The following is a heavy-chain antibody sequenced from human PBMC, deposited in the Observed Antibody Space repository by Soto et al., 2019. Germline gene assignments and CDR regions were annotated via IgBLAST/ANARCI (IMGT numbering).Heavy chain of an antibody. CDR2: MSATDGRP. CDR3: ETDPNGDYGGGFDF. D-gene: IGHD4-17*01. CDR1: GFSFNDYA. V-gene: IGHV3-23*01. J-gene: IGHJ3*01. Sequence: EVQLLESGGGLVQPGGSLRLSCAASGFSFNDYAMTWVRQAPGKGLEWVSSMSATDGRPYYADSVKGRFTISRDTSKNTLYLQMNSVRVEDTAVYYCETDPNGDYGGGFDFWGQGTMVTV.